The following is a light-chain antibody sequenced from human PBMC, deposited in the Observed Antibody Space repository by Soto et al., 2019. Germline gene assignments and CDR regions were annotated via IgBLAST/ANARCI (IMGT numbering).Light chain of an antibody. CDR3: QQYNSYPLT. CDR1: QSISSW. CDR2: KAS. J-gene: IGKJ4*01. V-gene: IGKV1-5*03. Sequence: DIQMTQSPSTLSASVGDRVTITCRASQSISSWLAWYQQKPGKAPKLLIYKASSLESGVPSRLGGSGSGTEFTLTISSLQPDDFATYYCQQYNSYPLTFGGGTKVEIK.